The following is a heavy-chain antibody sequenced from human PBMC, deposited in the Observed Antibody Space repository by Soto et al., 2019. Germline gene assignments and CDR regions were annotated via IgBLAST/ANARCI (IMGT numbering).Heavy chain of an antibody. J-gene: IGHJ6*02. CDR2: IDPYDYST. CDR1: GYRFANYW. V-gene: IGHV5-10-1*01. Sequence: PGESLKISCAASGYRFANYWIGWVRQMPGKGLEWMGRIDPYDYSTNYSPSFQGRVTISVDKSISTAYLQWSSLKASDSAMYYCAKLLRSDYGMDVWGQGTTVTVSS. CDR3: AKLLRSDYGMDV. D-gene: IGHD2-15*01.